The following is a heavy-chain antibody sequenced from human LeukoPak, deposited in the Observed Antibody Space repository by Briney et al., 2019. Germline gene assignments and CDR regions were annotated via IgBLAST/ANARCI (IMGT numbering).Heavy chain of an antibody. CDR3: ARAARYYGSGSYYDPADY. J-gene: IGHJ4*02. V-gene: IGHV4-31*03. CDR2: IYYSGST. CDR1: GGSISSGGYS. Sequence: SETLSLTCTVSGGSISSGGYSWSWIRQHPGKGLEWIGYIYYSGSTYYNPSLKSRVTISVDTSKNQFSLKLSSVTAADTAVYYCARAARYYGSGSYYDPADYWGQGTLVTVSS. D-gene: IGHD3-10*01.